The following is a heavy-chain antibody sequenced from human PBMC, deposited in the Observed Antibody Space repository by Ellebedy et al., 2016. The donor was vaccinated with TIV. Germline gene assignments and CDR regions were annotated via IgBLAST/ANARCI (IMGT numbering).Heavy chain of an antibody. J-gene: IGHJ6*02. D-gene: IGHD3-16*01. CDR1: GGSFSGYY. V-gene: IGHV4-34*01. Sequence: MPSETLSLTCAVYGGSFSGYYWSWIRQPPGKGLEWIGEINHSGSTNYNPSLKSRVTISVDTSKNQFSLKVRSVTAADTAVYFCARDPGGGGFHYGMDVWGQGTTVTVSS. CDR3: ARDPGGGGFHYGMDV. CDR2: INHSGST.